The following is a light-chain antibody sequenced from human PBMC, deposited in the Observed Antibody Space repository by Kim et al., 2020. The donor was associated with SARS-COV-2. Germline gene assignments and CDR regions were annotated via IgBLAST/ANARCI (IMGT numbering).Light chain of an antibody. Sequence: ASVGDRVTITCQASQDISNHLNWYQQKPGKAPQLLIYDSSTLESGVTSRFGGSGSGTDFTFTISSLQPEDVATYYCQRYDSLPSTFGQGTRLEIK. CDR3: QRYDSLPST. V-gene: IGKV1-33*01. CDR2: DSS. CDR1: QDISNH. J-gene: IGKJ5*01.